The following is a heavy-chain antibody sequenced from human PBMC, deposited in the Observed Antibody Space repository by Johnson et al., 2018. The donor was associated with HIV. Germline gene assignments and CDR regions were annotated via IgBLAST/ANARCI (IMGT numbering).Heavy chain of an antibody. D-gene: IGHD6-13*01. V-gene: IGHV3-33*08. Sequence: VQLVESGGGVVQSGRSLRLSCAASGFTFSSYGMHWVRQAPGKGLEWVAIIRYDGSNKYYADSVKGRFTISRDNSKNTLYLQMNSLRAEDTAVYYCARQQLSRNVAFDIWGQGTMVTVSS. CDR3: ARQQLSRNVAFDI. CDR2: IRYDGSNK. J-gene: IGHJ3*02. CDR1: GFTFSSYG.